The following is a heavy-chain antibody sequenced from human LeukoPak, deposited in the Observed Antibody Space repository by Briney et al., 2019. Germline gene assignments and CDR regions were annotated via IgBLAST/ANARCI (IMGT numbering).Heavy chain of an antibody. CDR3: ARARCSSTSCYVAPGYFDY. CDR2: IYYSGST. J-gene: IGHJ4*02. CDR1: GGSIGSHY. V-gene: IGHV4-59*11. Sequence: PSETLSLICTVSGGSIGSHYWSWIRQPPGKGLEWIGYIYYSGSTNYNPSLKSRVTISVDTSKNQFSLKLSSVTAADTAVYYCARARCSSTSCYVAPGYFDYWGQGTLVTVSS. D-gene: IGHD2-2*01.